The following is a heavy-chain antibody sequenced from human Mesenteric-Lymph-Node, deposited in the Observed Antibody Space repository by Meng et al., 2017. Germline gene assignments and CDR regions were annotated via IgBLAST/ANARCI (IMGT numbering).Heavy chain of an antibody. J-gene: IGHJ6*02. CDR1: GGSISRYY. Sequence: SETLSLTCTVSGGSISRYYWSWIRQPPGKGLEWIGYIYYSGSTNYNPSLKSRVTISLDTSKNQFSLKLSSVTAADTAVYYCANSLRCSGGSCFDYYYYGMDVWGQGTTVTVSS. V-gene: IGHV4-59*01. CDR2: IYYSGST. D-gene: IGHD2-15*01. CDR3: ANSLRCSGGSCFDYYYYGMDV.